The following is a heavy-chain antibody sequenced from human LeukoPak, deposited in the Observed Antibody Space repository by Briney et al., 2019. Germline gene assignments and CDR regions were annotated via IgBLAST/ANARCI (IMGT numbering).Heavy chain of an antibody. CDR2: TNTYNGNT. D-gene: IGHD6-6*01. Sequence: GASVRVSCEASGYALTSYGISWVRQAPGQGLVCMGWTNTYNGNTNYAQNLQGRVTMTIDTSTSTAYMELRSLRSDDTAVYYCVRVSSSRGKLDAFDIWGQGTVVTVSS. CDR1: GYALTSYG. J-gene: IGHJ3*02. CDR3: VRVSSSRGKLDAFDI. V-gene: IGHV1-18*01.